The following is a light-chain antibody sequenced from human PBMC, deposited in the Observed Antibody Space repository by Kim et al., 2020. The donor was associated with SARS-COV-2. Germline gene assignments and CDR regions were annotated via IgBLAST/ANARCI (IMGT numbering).Light chain of an antibody. CDR2: WAS. V-gene: IGKV4-1*01. J-gene: IGKJ2*01. CDR1: QSVFYSSNNKNF. Sequence: SATINCKSSQSVFYSSNNKNFLAWYQQKPGQPPKVLIYWASTRESGVPDRFSGSGSATDFTLTISSLQAEDVAVYFCQQYFSSPYTFGQGTKLEI. CDR3: QQYFSSPYT.